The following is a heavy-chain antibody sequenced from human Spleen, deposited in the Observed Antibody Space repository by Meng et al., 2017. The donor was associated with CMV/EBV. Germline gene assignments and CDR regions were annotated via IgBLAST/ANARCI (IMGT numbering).Heavy chain of an antibody. Sequence: ASVKVSCKASGYTFTSYDINWVRQAPGQGLEWMGWISAYNGNTNYAQKLQGRVTMTTDTSTSTAYMELRSLRSDDTAVYYCARDIWDDYVWGSYRIYGMDVWGQGTTVTVSS. D-gene: IGHD3-16*02. CDR3: ARDIWDDYVWGSYRIYGMDV. CDR2: ISAYNGNT. CDR1: GYTFTSYD. J-gene: IGHJ6*02. V-gene: IGHV1-18*01.